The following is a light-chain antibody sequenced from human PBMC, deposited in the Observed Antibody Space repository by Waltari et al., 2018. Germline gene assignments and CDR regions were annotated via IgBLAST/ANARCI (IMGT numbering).Light chain of an antibody. V-gene: IGLV3-21*04. CDR1: NIGATS. J-gene: IGLJ2*01. CDR3: QVWDTSADHLVV. Sequence: SYILTQPPSVSVAPGKTASITCGGNNIGATSVTWSQQKPGQAPILLIYFDSDRPSGIPDRFSGSNSGHTATLTISRVEAGDEAAYYCQVWDTSADHLVVFGGGTNLTVV. CDR2: FDS.